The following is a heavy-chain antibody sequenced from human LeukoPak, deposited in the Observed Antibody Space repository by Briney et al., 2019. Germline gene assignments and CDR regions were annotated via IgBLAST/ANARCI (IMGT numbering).Heavy chain of an antibody. CDR2: ISTTSTYT. CDR3: ARDWYCSASICYTDRNWFDP. Sequence: PGGSLRLCCAASGFTFSDYYMSWIRQAPGKGLEWVSYISTTSTYTDYADSVKGRFTISRDNAKNSLYLQMNSLRPEDTAVYYCARDWYCSASICYTDRNWFDPWGQGTLVTVSS. J-gene: IGHJ5*02. CDR1: GFTFSDYY. V-gene: IGHV3-11*05. D-gene: IGHD2-2*02.